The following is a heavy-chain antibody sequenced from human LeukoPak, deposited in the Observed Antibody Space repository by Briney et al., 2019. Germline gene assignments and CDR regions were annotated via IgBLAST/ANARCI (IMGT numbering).Heavy chain of an antibody. J-gene: IGHJ4*02. D-gene: IGHD3-10*01. Sequence: TGGSLRLSCAASGFTFSSYSMNWVRQAPGKGLEWVSYISFSSTTIYYADSVKGRFIISRDNAKNSLYLQMSSLRAEDTAVYYCARDPPSFYGSGSTQGDYWGQGTLVSVSS. CDR2: ISFSSTTI. CDR3: ARDPPSFYGSGSTQGDY. V-gene: IGHV3-48*04. CDR1: GFTFSSYS.